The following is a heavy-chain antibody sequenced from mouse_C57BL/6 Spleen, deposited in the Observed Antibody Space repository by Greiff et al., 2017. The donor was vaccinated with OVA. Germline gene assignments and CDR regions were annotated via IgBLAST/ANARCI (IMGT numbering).Heavy chain of an antibody. CDR3: ARREAAQATFDY. D-gene: IGHD3-2*02. J-gene: IGHJ2*01. CDR1: GYTFTSYG. Sequence: QVHVKQSGAELARPGASVKLSCKASGYTFTSYGISWVKQRTGQGLEWIGEIYPRSGNTYYNEKFKGKATLTADKSSSTAYMELRSLTSEDSAVYFCARREAAQATFDYWGQGTTLTVSS. V-gene: IGHV1-81*01. CDR2: IYPRSGNT.